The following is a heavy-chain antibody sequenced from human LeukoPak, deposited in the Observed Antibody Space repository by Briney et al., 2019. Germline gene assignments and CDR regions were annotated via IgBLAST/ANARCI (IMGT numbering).Heavy chain of an antibody. CDR3: AKDPQYSSGWSPFWY. CDR1: GFTFSCYA. CDR2: ISGSGGST. D-gene: IGHD6-19*01. Sequence: PGGSLRLSCAASGFTFSCYAMSWVRQAPGKGLEWVSAISGSGGSTYYADSVKGRFTISRDNSKNTLYLQMNSLRAEDTAVYYCAKDPQYSSGWSPFWYWGQGTLVTVSS. V-gene: IGHV3-23*01. J-gene: IGHJ4*02.